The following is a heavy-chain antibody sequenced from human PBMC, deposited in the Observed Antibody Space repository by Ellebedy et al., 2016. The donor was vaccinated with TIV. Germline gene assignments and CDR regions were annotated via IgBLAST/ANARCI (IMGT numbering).Heavy chain of an antibody. V-gene: IGHV4-39*01. CDR1: GGSISSSSYY. CDR3: ARHVWYYDSSGSFDY. D-gene: IGHD3-22*01. CDR2: IYYSGST. J-gene: IGHJ4*02. Sequence: MPSETLSLTCTVSGGSISSSSYYWGWIRQPPGKGLEWIGSIYYSGSTYYNPSLKSRVTISVDTSKNQFSLKLSSVTAADTAVYYCARHVWYYDSSGSFDYWGQGTLVTVSS.